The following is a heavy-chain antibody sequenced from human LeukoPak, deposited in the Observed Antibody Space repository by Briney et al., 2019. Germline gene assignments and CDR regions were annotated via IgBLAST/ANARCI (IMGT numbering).Heavy chain of an antibody. CDR2: INPNSGGT. J-gene: IGHJ4*02. D-gene: IGHD5-12*01. CDR1: GYTCTGYY. V-gene: IGHV1-2*02. Sequence: ASVKVSCKASGYTCTGYYMHWVRQAPGQGLEWMGWINPNSGGTNYAQKFQGRVTMTRDTSISTAYMELSRLRSDDTAVYYCAPGSDSGYYRVGTYFDYWGQGTLVTVSS. CDR3: APGSDSGYYRVGTYFDY.